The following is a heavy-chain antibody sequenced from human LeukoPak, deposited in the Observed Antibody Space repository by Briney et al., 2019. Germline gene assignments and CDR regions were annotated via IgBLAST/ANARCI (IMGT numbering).Heavy chain of an antibody. J-gene: IGHJ4*02. CDR3: ARGGAGGLQLWKAHDY. D-gene: IGHD5-18*01. CDR2: INHSGST. Sequence: SETLSLTCAVYGGSFSGYYWSWIRQPPGKGLEWIGEINHSGSTNYNPSLKSRVTISVDTSKNQFSLKLSSVTAADTAVYYCARGGAGGLQLWKAHDYWGQGTLVTVSS. CDR1: GGSFSGYY. V-gene: IGHV4-34*01.